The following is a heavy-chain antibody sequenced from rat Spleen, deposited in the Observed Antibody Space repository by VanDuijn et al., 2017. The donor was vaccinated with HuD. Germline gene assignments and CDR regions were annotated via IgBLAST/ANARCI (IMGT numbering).Heavy chain of an antibody. CDR3: ARRHYGYTDYFDS. CDR1: GFTFSNYD. Sequence: EVKLVESGGGLVQPGRSLKLSCAASGFTFSNYDMAWVRQAPTKGLEWVASISTGGGNTYYRDSVKGRFTISSDNTKTTLYLQMDSLRSEDTATYYCARRHYGYTDYFDSWGQGVMVTVSS. V-gene: IGHV5-25*01. J-gene: IGHJ2*01. D-gene: IGHD1-9*01. CDR2: ISTGGGNT.